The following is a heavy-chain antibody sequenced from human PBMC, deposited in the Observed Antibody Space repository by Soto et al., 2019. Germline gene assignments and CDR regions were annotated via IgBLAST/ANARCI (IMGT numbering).Heavy chain of an antibody. D-gene: IGHD2-2*01. V-gene: IGHV1-18*01. Sequence: ASVKVSCKASGYTFTSYGISWVRQAPGQGLEWMGWISAYNGNTNYAQKLQGRVTMTTGTSTSTAYMELRSLRSDDTAGYYYARDVRERFCSSTSCLKTLGVDPWGQGTLVTVSS. J-gene: IGHJ5*02. CDR2: ISAYNGNT. CDR3: ARDVRERFCSSTSCLKTLGVDP. CDR1: GYTFTSYG.